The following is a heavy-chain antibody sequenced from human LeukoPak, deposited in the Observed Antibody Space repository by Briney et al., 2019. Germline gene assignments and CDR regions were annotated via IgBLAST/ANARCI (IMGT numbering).Heavy chain of an antibody. CDR1: GFTFSDSW. D-gene: IGHD3-16*01. CDR2: MNQDGSAK. J-gene: IGHJ6*02. Sequence: GGSLRLSCAASGFTFSDSWMSWVRQAPGKGLEWVANMNQDGSAKDYVDSVKGRFTISRDNARNSLYLQMNSLRAEDTAAYYCATYTHWVAGDVWGQGTTVTVSS. V-gene: IGHV3-7*01. CDR3: ATYTHWVAGDV.